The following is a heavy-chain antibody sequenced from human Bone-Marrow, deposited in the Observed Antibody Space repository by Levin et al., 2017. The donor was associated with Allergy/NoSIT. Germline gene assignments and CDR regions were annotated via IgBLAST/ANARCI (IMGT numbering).Heavy chain of an antibody. CDR3: ARANLDFWSGYSTFDY. CDR1: GGSISSYY. D-gene: IGHD3-3*01. Sequence: SETLSLTCTVSGGSISSYYWSWIRQPPGKGLEWIGYIYYSGSTNYNPSLKSRVTISVDTSKNQFSLKLSSVTAADTAVYYCARANLDFWSGYSTFDYWGQGTLVTVSS. CDR2: IYYSGST. V-gene: IGHV4-59*01. J-gene: IGHJ4*02.